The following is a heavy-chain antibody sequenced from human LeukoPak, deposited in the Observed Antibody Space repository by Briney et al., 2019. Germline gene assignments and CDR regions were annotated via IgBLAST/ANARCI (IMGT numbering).Heavy chain of an antibody. J-gene: IGHJ4*02. CDR3: ARVSHGKYFDY. V-gene: IGHV3-21*01. CDR1: GFTFSSYS. Sequence: GGSLRLSCAASGFTFSSYSMNWVRQAPGKGLEWVPSISSSSSYIYYADSVKGRFTISRDNAKNSLYLQTNSLRAEDTAVYYCARVSHGKYFDYWGQGTLVTVSS. CDR2: ISSSSSYI.